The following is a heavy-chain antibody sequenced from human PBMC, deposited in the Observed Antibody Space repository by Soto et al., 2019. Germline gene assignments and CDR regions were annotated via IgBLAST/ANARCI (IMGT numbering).Heavy chain of an antibody. V-gene: IGHV4-34*01. CDR3: ARGGSNDRQVAFDI. D-gene: IGHD1-26*01. Sequence: PSETLSLTCVVSGGSFSTYHYNWIRQSPGKGLEWIGEINHSGNNNYSPSLKSRVTMSLDTSKNQFSLKLTSVTAADTAVYYCARGGSNDRQVAFDIWGQGTMVTVSS. CDR2: INHSGNN. CDR1: GGSFSTYH. J-gene: IGHJ3*02.